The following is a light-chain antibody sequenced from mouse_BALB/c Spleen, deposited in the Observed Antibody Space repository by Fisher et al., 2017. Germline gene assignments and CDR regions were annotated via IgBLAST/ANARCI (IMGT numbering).Light chain of an antibody. CDR3: QQWSSNPWT. J-gene: IGKJ1*01. CDR1: SSVSSSY. V-gene: IGKV4-78*01. CDR2: STS. Sequence: IVLTQSPAIMSASPGEKVTMTCSASSSVSSSYLHWYQQKPGSSPKLWIYSTSNLASGVPARFSGSGSGTSYSLTISSMEAEDAATYYCQQWSSNPWTFGGGTKLEIK.